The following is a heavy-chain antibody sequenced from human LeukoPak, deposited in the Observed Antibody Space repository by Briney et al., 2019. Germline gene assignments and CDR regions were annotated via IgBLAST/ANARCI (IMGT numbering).Heavy chain of an antibody. CDR1: GFTFKTAW. D-gene: IGHD3-22*01. CDR3: ATDPYDDLHFQH. V-gene: IGHV3-15*01. J-gene: IGHJ1*01. CDR2: IRSNSAGGTT. Sequence: GGSLRLSCAASGFTFKTAWMSWVRQAPGKGLEWVGRIRSNSAGGTTHDPTFVKGRFSISRDDSKNRLYLQLNSLTTEDTGVYYCATDPYDDLHFQHWGQGTLVTVSS.